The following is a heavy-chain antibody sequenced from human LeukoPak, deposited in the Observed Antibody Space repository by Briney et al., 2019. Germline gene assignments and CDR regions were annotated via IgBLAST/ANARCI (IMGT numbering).Heavy chain of an antibody. CDR1: GGSFSGYY. CDR3: ARHENWSGLEFDY. J-gene: IGHJ4*02. V-gene: IGHV4-34*01. D-gene: IGHD2/OR15-2a*01. Sequence: SETLSLTCAVYGGSFSGYYWSWIRQPPGKGPEWIGEINHSGSTNYNPSLKSRVTISVDTSKNQFSLKLSSVTAADTAVYYCARHENWSGLEFDYWGQGTLVTVSS. CDR2: INHSGST.